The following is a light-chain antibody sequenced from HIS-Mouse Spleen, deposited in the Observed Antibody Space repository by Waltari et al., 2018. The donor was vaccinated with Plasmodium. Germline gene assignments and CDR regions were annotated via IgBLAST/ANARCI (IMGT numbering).Light chain of an antibody. CDR1: ALPTKY. V-gene: IGLV3-10*01. CDR2: EDS. J-gene: IGLJ3*02. Sequence: SYELTQPPSVSVSPGQTARITCSGDALPTKYAYWYQPKSGQAPVLVIYEDSKRPSGIPERVSGSSSGTMATLTISGAQVEDEADYYCYSTDSSGNHRVFGGGTKLTVL. CDR3: YSTDSSGNHRV.